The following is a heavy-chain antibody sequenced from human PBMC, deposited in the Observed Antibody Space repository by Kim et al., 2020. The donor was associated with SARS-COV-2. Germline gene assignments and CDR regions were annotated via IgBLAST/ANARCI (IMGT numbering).Heavy chain of an antibody. D-gene: IGHD5-12*01. CDR1: GFTFTSSA. CDR3: AASRDGYNYAFDI. CDR2: IVVGSGNT. V-gene: IGHV1-58*01. Sequence: SVKVSCKASGFTFTSSAVQWVRHARGQRLEWIGWIVVGSGNTNYAQKFQERVTITRDMSTSTAYMELSSLRSEDTAVYYCAASRDGYNYAFDIWGQGTMVTVSS. J-gene: IGHJ3*02.